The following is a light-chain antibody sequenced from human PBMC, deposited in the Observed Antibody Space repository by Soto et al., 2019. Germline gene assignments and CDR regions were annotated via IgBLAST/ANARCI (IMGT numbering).Light chain of an antibody. CDR3: LQDYNYPYT. V-gene: IGKV1-6*01. Sequence: AIQMTQSPSSLSAFVGDRVNITCRASQGIRNDLGWYQQKPGKAPKVLIYAASSLQSGVPSRFSGSGSGTDFTLTISSLQPEDFATYYCLQDYNYPYTFGQGTKLEIK. J-gene: IGKJ2*01. CDR1: QGIRND. CDR2: AAS.